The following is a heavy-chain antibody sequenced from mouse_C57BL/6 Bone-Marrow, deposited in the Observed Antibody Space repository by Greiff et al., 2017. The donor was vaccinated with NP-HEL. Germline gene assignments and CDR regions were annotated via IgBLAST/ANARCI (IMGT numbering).Heavy chain of an antibody. D-gene: IGHD2-3*01. CDR1: GYTFTSDW. V-gene: IGHV1-59*01. J-gene: IGHJ1*03. Sequence: VQLQQSGAELVRPGTSVKLSCKASGYTFTSDWMHWVKQRPGQGLEWIGVIDPSDSYTNYNQKFKGKATLTVDTSSSTAYMQLSSLTSEDSAVYYCARDDPWYFDVWGRGTAVTVSS. CDR2: IDPSDSYT. CDR3: ARDDPWYFDV.